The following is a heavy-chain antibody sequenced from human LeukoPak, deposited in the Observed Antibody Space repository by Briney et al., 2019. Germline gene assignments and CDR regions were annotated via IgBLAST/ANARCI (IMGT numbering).Heavy chain of an antibody. CDR2: ISGDGSSI. CDR3: ARSSSGVYIQ. D-gene: IGHD2-15*01. J-gene: IGHJ4*02. CDR1: GFTFSNYY. Sequence: GGSLRLSCVASGFTFSNYYMHWVRQVPGKGPVWVSRISGDGSSILYADSVKGRFTISRDNAKNSLYVRMNSLRADDSAVYYCARSSSGVYIQWGQGTLVTVSS. V-gene: IGHV3-74*01.